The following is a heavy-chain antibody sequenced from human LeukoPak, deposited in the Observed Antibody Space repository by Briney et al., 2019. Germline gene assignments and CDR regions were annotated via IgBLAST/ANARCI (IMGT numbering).Heavy chain of an antibody. CDR1: GYTVTNYH. CDR3: AREAGATDY. V-gene: IGHV1-46*01. CDR2: IKPGGEGT. Sequence: GASVKVSRKASGYTVTNYHMHWVRQAPGQGLEWMGVIKPGGEGTRYAQSFQGRVTMTRDTSTRTLYMELSSLRPEDTAVYYCAREAGATDYWGQGTLVTVSS. D-gene: IGHD1-26*01. J-gene: IGHJ4*02.